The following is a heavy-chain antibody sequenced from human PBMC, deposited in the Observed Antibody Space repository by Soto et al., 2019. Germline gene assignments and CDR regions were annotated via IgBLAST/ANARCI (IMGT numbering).Heavy chain of an antibody. CDR2: MNPNSGNT. Sequence: QVQLVQSGAEVKKPGASVKVSCKASGYTFTSYDINWVRQATGQGLEWMGWMNPNSGNTGYAQKFQGRVIMTRSTSISTAYMELSSLRSEDTAVYYCARAPAARAPNWFDPWGQGTLVTVSS. D-gene: IGHD2-15*01. CDR3: ARAPAARAPNWFDP. CDR1: GYTFTSYD. V-gene: IGHV1-8*01. J-gene: IGHJ5*02.